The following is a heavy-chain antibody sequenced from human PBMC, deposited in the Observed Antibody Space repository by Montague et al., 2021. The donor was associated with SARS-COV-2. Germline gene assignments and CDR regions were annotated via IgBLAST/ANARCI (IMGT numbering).Heavy chain of an antibody. CDR1: GFTFSSYA. CDR2: INGSGGST. V-gene: IGHV3-23*01. Sequence: SLRLSCAASGFTFSSYAMSWVRQAPGKGLEWVSAINGSGGSTYYADSVKGRFTISRDNSKNTLYLQMNSLRAEDTAVYYCAKDSYCSGGSCYHYGMDVRGQGTTVTVSS. J-gene: IGHJ6*02. CDR3: AKDSYCSGGSCYHYGMDV. D-gene: IGHD2-15*01.